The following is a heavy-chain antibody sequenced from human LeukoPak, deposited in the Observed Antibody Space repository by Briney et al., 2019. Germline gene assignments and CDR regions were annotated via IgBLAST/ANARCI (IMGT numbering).Heavy chain of an antibody. CDR1: GFTFSSYA. CDR2: ISYDGSNK. V-gene: IGHV3-30*01. J-gene: IGHJ4*02. Sequence: GRFLRLSCAASGFTFSSYAMHWVRQAPGKGLEWVAVISYDGSNKYYADSVKGRFTISRDNSKNTLYLQMNSLRAEDTAVYYCATLIAAPTFDYWGQGTLVTVSS. D-gene: IGHD6-13*01. CDR3: ATLIAAPTFDY.